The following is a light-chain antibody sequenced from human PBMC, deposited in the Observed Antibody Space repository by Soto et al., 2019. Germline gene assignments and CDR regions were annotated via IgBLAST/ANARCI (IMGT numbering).Light chain of an antibody. CDR1: TGAVTSGYY. CDR3: LLYYGGAVV. Sequence: QTVVTQEPSLTVSPGGTVTLTCASSTGAVTSGYYPNWFQQKPGQAPRALIYSTSNTHSWTPARFSGSLLGGKAALTLSGVQHEDEAEYYCLLYYGGAVVFGGGTKLTFL. V-gene: IGLV7-43*01. CDR2: STS. J-gene: IGLJ2*01.